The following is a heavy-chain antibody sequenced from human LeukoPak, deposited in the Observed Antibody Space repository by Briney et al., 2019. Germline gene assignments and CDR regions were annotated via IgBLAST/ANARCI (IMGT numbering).Heavy chain of an antibody. D-gene: IGHD2-2*01. V-gene: IGHV1-8*03. CDR1: GYTFTSYD. CDR3: ARECSSTSCYDY. CDR2: MNPNSGNT. J-gene: IGHJ4*02. Sequence: ASVKVSCKASGYTFTSYDINWVRQATGQGLEWMGWMNPNSGNTGYAQKFQGRVTITRNTSISTAYMELSSLRSEDTAVYYCARECSSTSCYDYWGQGTLVTVSS.